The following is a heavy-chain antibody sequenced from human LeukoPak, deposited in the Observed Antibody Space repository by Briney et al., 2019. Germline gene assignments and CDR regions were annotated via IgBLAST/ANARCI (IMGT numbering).Heavy chain of an antibody. CDR3: ARGERYSGYDSLGDY. CDR1: GFIFNNYV. Sequence: SGGSLRLSCAASGFIFNNYVMHWVRQAPGKGLEWVAVISYDGNTKNDADSVKGRFTISRDNAKNSLYLQMNSLRAEDTAVYYCARGERYSGYDSLGDYWGQGTLVTVSS. CDR2: ISYDGNTK. V-gene: IGHV3-30*04. D-gene: IGHD5-12*01. J-gene: IGHJ4*02.